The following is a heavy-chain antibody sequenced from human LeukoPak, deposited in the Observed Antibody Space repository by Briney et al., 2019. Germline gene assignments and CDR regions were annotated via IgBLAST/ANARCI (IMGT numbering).Heavy chain of an antibody. CDR3: ARRKVDTGAPLDY. CDR2: IYYSGST. Sequence: SEALSLTCTVSGGSVSSGSYYWIWIRQPPGRGLEWIGYIYYSGSTNYNPSLKSRVTISVDTSKNQFSLKMSSVTAADTAVYYCARRKVDTGAPLDYWGQGTLVTVSS. V-gene: IGHV4-61*01. D-gene: IGHD5-18*01. J-gene: IGHJ4*02. CDR1: GGSVSSGSYY.